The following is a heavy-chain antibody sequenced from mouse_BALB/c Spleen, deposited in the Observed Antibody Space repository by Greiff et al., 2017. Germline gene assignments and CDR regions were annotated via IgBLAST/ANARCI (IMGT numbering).Heavy chain of an antibody. CDR1: GFTFTDYY. J-gene: IGHJ1*01. Sequence: EVKLVESGGGLVQPGGSLRLSCATSGFTFTDYYMSWVRQPPGEALEWLGFIRNKANGYTTEYSASVKGRFTISRDNSQSILYLQMNTLRAEDSATYYCARDMGRDWYFDFGGAGTTVTVAS. CDR3: ARDMGRDWYFDF. CDR2: IRNKANGYTT. D-gene: IGHD1-1*01. V-gene: IGHV7-3*02.